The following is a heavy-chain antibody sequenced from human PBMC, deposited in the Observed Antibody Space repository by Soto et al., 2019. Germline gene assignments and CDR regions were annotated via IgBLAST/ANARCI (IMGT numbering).Heavy chain of an antibody. J-gene: IGHJ4*02. V-gene: IGHV1-46*03. CDR1: GDSFTSYY. CDR2: IKPSGGST. Sequence: GTSVKLSCKACGDSFTSYYMHWVRQAHGEGRERRGIIKPSGGSTSYAQKCQGRVTMTRDTSTSTVYMELSSLRSEDTAVYYYARDQDRLVDYWGQGTLVTVSS. CDR3: ARDQDRLVDY.